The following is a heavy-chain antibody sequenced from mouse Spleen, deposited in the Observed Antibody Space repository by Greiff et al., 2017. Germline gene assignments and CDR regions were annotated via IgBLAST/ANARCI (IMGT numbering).Heavy chain of an antibody. D-gene: IGHD1-1*01. V-gene: IGHV2-2*01. CDR1: GFSLTSYG. CDR2: IWSGGST. CDR3: ARQLYGSRDWYFDV. Sequence: VMLVESGPGLVQPSQSLSITCTVSGFSLTSYGVHWVRQSPGKGLEWLGVIWSGGSTDYNAAFISRLSISKDNSKSQVFFKMNSLQADDTAIYYCARQLYGSRDWYFDVWGAGTTVTVSS. J-gene: IGHJ1*01.